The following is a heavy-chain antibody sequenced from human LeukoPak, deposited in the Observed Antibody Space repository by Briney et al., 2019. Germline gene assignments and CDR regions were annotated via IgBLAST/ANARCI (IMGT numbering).Heavy chain of an antibody. D-gene: IGHD3-10*01. V-gene: IGHV1-2*02. J-gene: IGHJ4*02. Sequence: GASVKVSCKASGYTFTGYYMHWVRQATGQGLEWMGWINPNSGGTNYAQKFQGRVTMTTDTSTSTAYMELRSLRSDDTAVYYCARVGTMVRGAADYWGQGTLVTVSS. CDR1: GYTFTGYY. CDR3: ARVGTMVRGAADY. CDR2: INPNSGGT.